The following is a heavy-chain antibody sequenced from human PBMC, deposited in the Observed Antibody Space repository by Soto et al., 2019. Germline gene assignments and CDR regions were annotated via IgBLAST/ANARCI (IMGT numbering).Heavy chain of an antibody. D-gene: IGHD5-18*01. CDR2: ISAYNGNT. CDR1: GYTVTNYG. V-gene: IGHV1-18*01. J-gene: IGHJ4*02. CDR3: ASGTSANDGYSNGPVDY. Sequence: QVQLVQSEAEVKKPGASVKVSCKASGYTVTNYGLSWVRQAPGQGLEWMGWISAYNGNTNYAHKFQGRVTMTTDTSTRTAYMEWRSLRSEARAVYYCASGTSANDGYSNGPVDYWGRGTLVTVTS.